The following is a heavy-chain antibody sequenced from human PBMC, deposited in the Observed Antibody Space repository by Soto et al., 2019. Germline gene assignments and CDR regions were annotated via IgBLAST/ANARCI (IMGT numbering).Heavy chain of an antibody. CDR3: AKTPRYCTNAVCEFDY. Sequence: HPGGSLRLSCAASGFTFSSYAMSWVRQAPGKGLEWVSAISGSGGSTYYADSVKGRFTISRDNSKNTLYLQMNSLRAEDTAVYYCAKTPRYCTNAVCEFDYWGQGTLVTVSS. CDR2: ISGSGGST. CDR1: GFTFSSYA. V-gene: IGHV3-23*01. J-gene: IGHJ4*02. D-gene: IGHD2-8*01.